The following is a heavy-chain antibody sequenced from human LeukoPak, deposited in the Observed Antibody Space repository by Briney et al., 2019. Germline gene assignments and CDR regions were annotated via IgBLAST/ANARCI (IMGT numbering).Heavy chain of an antibody. CDR2: MNSNSGNT. V-gene: IGHV1-8*01. J-gene: IGHJ6*03. D-gene: IGHD3-3*01. CDR3: ASAVLWSGYYYYYYYMDV. Sequence: GASVKVSCKASGYTVTNYDINWVRQATGQGLEWMGWMNSNSGNTGYAQKFHGRVTMTRNTSISTVYMELNSLRSEDTAVYYCASAVLWSGYYYYYYYMDVWGKGTTVTVSS. CDR1: GYTVTNYD.